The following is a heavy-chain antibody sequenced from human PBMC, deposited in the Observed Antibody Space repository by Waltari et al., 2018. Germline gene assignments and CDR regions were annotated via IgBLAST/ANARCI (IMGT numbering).Heavy chain of an antibody. CDR3: ARGYYSYYYGSGSYYNQPHYYYYYMDV. CDR1: GGSFSGYY. D-gene: IGHD3-10*01. Sequence: QVQLQQWGAGLLKPSETLSLTCAVYGGSFSGYYWSWIRQPPGTGLEWIGEINHSGSTNYNPSLKSRVTISVDTSKNQFSLKLSSVTAADTAVYYCARGYYSYYYGSGSYYNQPHYYYYYMDVWGKGTTVTVSS. CDR2: INHSGST. J-gene: IGHJ6*03. V-gene: IGHV4-34*01.